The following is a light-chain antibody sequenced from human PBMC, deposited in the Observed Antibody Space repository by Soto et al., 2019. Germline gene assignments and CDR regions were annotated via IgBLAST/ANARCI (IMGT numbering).Light chain of an antibody. CDR2: EVS. J-gene: IGLJ1*01. CDR3: CSYAGSSTYV. Sequence: QSVLTQPASVSGSPGQSITISCTGTSSDVGSYNLVSWYQQHPGKAPKLMIYEVSKRPPGVSNRFSGSKSGNTASLTISGLQAEDEADHYCCSYAGSSTYVFGTGTKVT. CDR1: SSDVGSYNL. V-gene: IGLV2-23*02.